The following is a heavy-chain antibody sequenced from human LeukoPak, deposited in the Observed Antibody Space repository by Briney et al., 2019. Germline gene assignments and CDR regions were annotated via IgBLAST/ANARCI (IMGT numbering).Heavy chain of an antibody. CDR3: ARGQHSYGYFNGFDY. D-gene: IGHD5-18*01. J-gene: IGHJ4*02. CDR1: GGSINYYY. CDR2: IYYSGGT. Sequence: KTSETLSLTCTVSGGSINYYYWMWIRQPPGKGLEWIGYIYYSGGTHYNPSLKSRVTMLVDTSKNQFSLKLSSVTAADTAVYYCARGQHSYGYFNGFDYWGQGTLVTVSS. V-gene: IGHV4-59*01.